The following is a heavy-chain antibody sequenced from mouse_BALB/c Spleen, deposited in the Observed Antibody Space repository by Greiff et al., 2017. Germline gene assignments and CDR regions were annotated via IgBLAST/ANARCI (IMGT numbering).Heavy chain of an antibody. CDR2: ISSGSSTI. CDR3: ARGGTLDY. J-gene: IGHJ2*01. Sequence: EVMLVESGGGLVQPGGSRKLSCAASGFTFSSFGMHWVRQAPEKGLEWVAYISSGSSTIYYADTVKGRFTISRDNPKNTLFLQMTSLRSEDTAMYYCARGGTLDYWGQGTTLTVSS. V-gene: IGHV5-17*02. D-gene: IGHD3-3*01. CDR1: GFTFSSFG.